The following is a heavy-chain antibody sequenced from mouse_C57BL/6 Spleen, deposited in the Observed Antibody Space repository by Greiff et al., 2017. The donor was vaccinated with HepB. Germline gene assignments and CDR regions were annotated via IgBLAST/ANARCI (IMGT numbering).Heavy chain of an antibody. CDR1: GFTFSSYG. J-gene: IGHJ2*01. V-gene: IGHV5-6*02. CDR3: ARDGYYVDFDY. CDR2: ISSGGSYT. Sequence: EVMLVESGGDLVKPGGSLKLSCAASGFTFSSYGMSWVRQTPDKRLEWVATISSGGSYTYYPDSVKGRFTISRDNAKNTLHLQMSSLKSEDTAMYYCARDGYYVDFDYWGQGTTLTVSS. D-gene: IGHD2-3*01.